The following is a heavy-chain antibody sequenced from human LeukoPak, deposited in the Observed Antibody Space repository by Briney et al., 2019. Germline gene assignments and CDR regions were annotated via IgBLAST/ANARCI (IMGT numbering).Heavy chain of an antibody. CDR3: ARDRALVVPAAIFDY. CDR2: ISSSSSYI. D-gene: IGHD2-2*01. Sequence: GGSLRLSCAASGFTFSSYSMNWVRQAPGKGLEWVSSISSSSSYIYYADSVKGRFTISRDNAKNSLYLQMNSLRAEDTAVYYCARDRALVVPAAIFDYWGQGTLVTVSS. J-gene: IGHJ4*02. V-gene: IGHV3-21*01. CDR1: GFTFSSYS.